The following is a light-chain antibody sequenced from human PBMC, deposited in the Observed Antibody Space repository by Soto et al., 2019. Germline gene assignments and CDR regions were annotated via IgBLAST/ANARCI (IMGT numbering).Light chain of an antibody. Sequence: EIVLTQSPGTLPLSPGEGATLSCRASQSISSSYLAWYQQKPGQAPRLLIYAASSRATGIPARFSGSGSGTEFTLTISSRQSEDFAVYYCQQYNNWWTFGQGTKVEIK. CDR2: AAS. CDR1: QSISSSY. J-gene: IGKJ1*01. CDR3: QQYNNWWT. V-gene: IGKV3-15*01.